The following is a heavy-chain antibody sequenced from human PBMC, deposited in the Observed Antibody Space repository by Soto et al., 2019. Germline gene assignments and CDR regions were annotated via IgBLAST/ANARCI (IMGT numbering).Heavy chain of an antibody. V-gene: IGHV1-2*02. CDR3: ARGGGAVVVPAATPYYYYYGMDV. Sequence: QVQLVQSGAEVKKPGASVKVSCKASGYTFTGYYMHWVRQAPGQGLEWMGWINPNSGGTNYAQKFQGSVTMTRDTSISTADMELGRLRSDDTAVYYCARGGGAVVVPAATPYYYYYGMDVWGQGTTVTVSS. D-gene: IGHD2-2*01. CDR1: GYTFTGYY. CDR2: INPNSGGT. J-gene: IGHJ6*02.